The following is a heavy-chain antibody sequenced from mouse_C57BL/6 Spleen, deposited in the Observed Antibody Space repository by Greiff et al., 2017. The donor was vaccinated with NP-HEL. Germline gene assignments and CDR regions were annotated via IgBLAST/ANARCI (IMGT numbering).Heavy chain of an antibody. CDR2: IRSKSNNYAT. D-gene: IGHD1-1*01. J-gene: IGHJ3*01. CDR3: VRPYYYGSSYWFAY. Sequence: EVMLVESGGGLVQPKGSLKLSCAASGFSFNTYAMNWVRQAPGKGLEWVARIRSKSNNYATYYADSVKDRFTISRDDSESMLYLQMNNLKTEDTAMYYCVRPYYYGSSYWFAYWGQGTLVTVSA. CDR1: GFSFNTYA. V-gene: IGHV10-1*01.